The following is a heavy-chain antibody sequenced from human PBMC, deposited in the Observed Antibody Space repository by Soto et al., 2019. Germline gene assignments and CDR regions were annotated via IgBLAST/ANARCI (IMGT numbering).Heavy chain of an antibody. D-gene: IGHD6-13*01. CDR1: GGSISSGGYY. CDR2: IYYSGST. CDR3: ASQQGNYYYYGMDV. V-gene: IGHV4-31*03. J-gene: IGHJ6*02. Sequence: QVQLQESGPGLVKPSQTLSLTCTVSGGSISSGGYYWSWIRQHPGKGLEWIAYIYYSGSTYYNPSLKSRVTISMDTSKNQFSLKLSSVTAADTAVYYCASQQGNYYYYGMDVWGQGTTVTVSS.